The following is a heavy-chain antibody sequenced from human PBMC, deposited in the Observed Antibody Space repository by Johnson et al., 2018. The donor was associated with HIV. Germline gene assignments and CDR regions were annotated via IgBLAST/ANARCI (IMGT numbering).Heavy chain of an antibody. CDR1: GFTFDDYG. CDR3: ACLVGTTGRNDGFDI. Sequence: VQLVESGGGVVRPGGSLRLSCAASGFTFDDYGMSWVRQAQGKGLEWVSGINWSGDSTGYADSVKGRFTISRDNAKSSLYLRMNSLRAEDTALYYCACLVGTTGRNDGFDIWGQGTMVTVSS. V-gene: IGHV3-20*04. CDR2: INWSGDST. D-gene: IGHD1-26*01. J-gene: IGHJ3*02.